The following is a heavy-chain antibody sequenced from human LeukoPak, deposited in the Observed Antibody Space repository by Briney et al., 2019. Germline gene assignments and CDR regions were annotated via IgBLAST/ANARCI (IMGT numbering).Heavy chain of an antibody. CDR1: GFTFSDYY. V-gene: IGHV3-11*04. Sequence: GGSLRLSCAASGFTFSDYYMSWNRQAPGKGLEWVSYISSSGITIYYADSVRGRFTISRDNAKNSLYLQMNSLRAEDTAVYYCARGYCSSTSCYHVDYWGQGTLVTVSS. D-gene: IGHD2-2*01. CDR2: ISSSGITI. CDR3: ARGYCSSTSCYHVDY. J-gene: IGHJ4*02.